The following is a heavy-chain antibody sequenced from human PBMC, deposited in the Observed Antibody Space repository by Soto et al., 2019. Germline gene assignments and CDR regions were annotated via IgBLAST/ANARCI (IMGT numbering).Heavy chain of an antibody. D-gene: IGHD2-2*01. CDR3: ARAVGHCSSSSCYSSSFTKYNYALDV. Sequence: QFQLLQSGAEVKKPGASMKVSCKASGYIFRDYGITWVRQAPGLGLEWMGWISTYYGNTDYAQKFQGRVTMTTDTSTSTVYMELTSLRSDDTAVYFCARAVGHCSSSSCYSSSFTKYNYALDVWGQGTTVTVSS. CDR1: GYIFRDYG. CDR2: ISTYYGNT. V-gene: IGHV1-18*04. J-gene: IGHJ6*02.